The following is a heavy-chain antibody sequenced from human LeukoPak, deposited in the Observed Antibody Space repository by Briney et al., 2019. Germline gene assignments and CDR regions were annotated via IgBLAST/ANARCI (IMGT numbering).Heavy chain of an antibody. V-gene: IGHV4-34*01. CDR3: ARVGYSGYDHFDY. Sequence: SETLSLTCAVYGDSFCGYYGSWLRQPPEKGLEWIGEINHSGSTNNTPSLKSRVTISVDTSTNQFSLKLSSVTAADTAVYYCARVGYSGYDHFDYWGQGTLVTVSS. CDR1: GDSFCGYY. J-gene: IGHJ4*02. CDR2: INHSGST. D-gene: IGHD5-12*01.